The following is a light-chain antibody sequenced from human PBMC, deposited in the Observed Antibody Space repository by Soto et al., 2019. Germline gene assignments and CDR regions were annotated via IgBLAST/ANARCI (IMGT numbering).Light chain of an antibody. J-gene: IGLJ1*01. Sequence: QSVLTQPPSVSGAPGQRGTISCTGSSSNIGAGYDVHWYQQLPGRAPKLLIYANSNRPSWVPDRFSGSRSGTSASLAITGLPAEDEADYSCQSYDSSLSGFYVFGTGTKVTVL. CDR1: SSNIGAGYD. V-gene: IGLV1-40*01. CDR3: QSYDSSLSGFYV. CDR2: ANS.